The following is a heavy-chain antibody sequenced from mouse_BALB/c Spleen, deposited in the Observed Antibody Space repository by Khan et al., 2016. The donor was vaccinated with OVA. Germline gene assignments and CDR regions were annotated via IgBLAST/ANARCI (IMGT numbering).Heavy chain of an antibody. Sequence: EVELVESGGGLVQPGGSRKLSCAASGFTFSTFGMHWVRQAPEQGLEWVAYISFSSAALYYAETVKGRVTISRDNPTNTLFLQMTSLRSEDTAIYYCTRWMSTTWFFDVWGAGTTVTVSS. CDR2: ISFSSAAL. D-gene: IGHD2-4*01. CDR3: TRWMSTTWFFDV. V-gene: IGHV5-17*02. J-gene: IGHJ1*01. CDR1: GFTFSTFG.